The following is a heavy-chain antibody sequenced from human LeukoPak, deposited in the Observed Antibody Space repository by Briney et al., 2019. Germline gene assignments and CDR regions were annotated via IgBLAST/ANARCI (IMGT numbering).Heavy chain of an antibody. J-gene: IGHJ6*03. CDR3: ARDLRWYYYYYMDV. CDR1: GYTFTSYG. V-gene: IGHV1-18*01. CDR2: ISAYNGNT. D-gene: IGHD4-23*01. Sequence: ASVKVSCKASGYTFTSYGISWVRQAPGQGLEWMGWISAYNGNTNYAQKLQGRVTMTTDTSTSTVYMELSSLRSEDTAVYYCARDLRWYYYYYMDVWGKGTTVTVSS.